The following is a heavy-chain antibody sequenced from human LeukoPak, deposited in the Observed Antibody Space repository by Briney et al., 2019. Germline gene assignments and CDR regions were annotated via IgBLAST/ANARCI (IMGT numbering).Heavy chain of an antibody. CDR2: IRYDGSNK. CDR1: GFTFSSYG. CDR3: AKSFGVVIDYYYYYMDV. V-gene: IGHV3-30*02. Sequence: GGSLRLSCAASGFTFSSYGMHWVRQAPGKGLEWVAFIRYDGSNKYYADSVKGRFTISRDNSKNTLYLQMNSLRAEDTAVYYCAKSFGVVIDYYYYYMDVWGKGTTLTVSS. D-gene: IGHD3-3*01. J-gene: IGHJ6*03.